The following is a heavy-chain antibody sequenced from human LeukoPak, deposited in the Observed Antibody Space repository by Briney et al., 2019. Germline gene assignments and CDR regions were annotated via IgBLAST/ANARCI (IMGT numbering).Heavy chain of an antibody. V-gene: IGHV4-59*01. Sequence: SETLSLTCTVSGGSISSYYWSWIRQPPGKGLEWIGYIYYSGSTNYNPSLKSRVTISVDASKNQFSLKLSSVTAADTAVYYCARAVAGWYYFDYWGQGTLVTVSS. CDR1: GGSISSYY. CDR3: ARAVAGWYYFDY. CDR2: IYYSGST. J-gene: IGHJ4*02. D-gene: IGHD6-19*01.